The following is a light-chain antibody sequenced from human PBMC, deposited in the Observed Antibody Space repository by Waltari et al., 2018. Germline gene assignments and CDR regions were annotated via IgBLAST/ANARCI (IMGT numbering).Light chain of an antibody. J-gene: IGLJ3*02. CDR3: VLYMGNGIWV. V-gene: IGLV8-61*01. CDR2: NTN. CDR1: SGSVSTTYY. Sequence: QTVVTQEPSFSVSPGGTVTLTCGLTSGSVSTTYYPSWYQQTPGEAPRTLIYNTNPRSSGVPGRFSGSILRNKAALTVTGAQADDESDYYCVLYMGNGIWVFGGGTKLTVL.